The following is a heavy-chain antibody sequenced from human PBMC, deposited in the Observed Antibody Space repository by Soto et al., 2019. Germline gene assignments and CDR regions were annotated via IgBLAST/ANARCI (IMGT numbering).Heavy chain of an antibody. Sequence: AAVKVSCKASGYTFTSYYMHWVRHAPGQGLEWMGIINPSGGSTSYAQKFQGRVTMTRDTSTSTVYMELSSLRSEDTAVYYCARANYFDSSGYYYYFDYWVQGTLVTVSS. J-gene: IGHJ4*02. CDR3: ARANYFDSSGYYYYFDY. V-gene: IGHV1-46*01. D-gene: IGHD3-22*01. CDR1: GYTFTSYY. CDR2: INPSGGST.